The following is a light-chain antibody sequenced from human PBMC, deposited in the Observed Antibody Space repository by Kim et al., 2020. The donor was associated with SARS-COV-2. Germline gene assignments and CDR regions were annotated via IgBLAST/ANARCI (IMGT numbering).Light chain of an antibody. CDR2: GAS. J-gene: IGKJ4*01. CDR1: QSVSTTY. CDR3: KQYGGGLG. Sequence: EIVLTQSPGTLSLSPGERATLSCRASQSVSTTYLAWYQQKPGQAPRVLIYGASSRATGIPDRFSGSGSGTDFTLNISRLEPEDFAVYYCKQYGGGLGFGGGTEVDIK. V-gene: IGKV3-20*01.